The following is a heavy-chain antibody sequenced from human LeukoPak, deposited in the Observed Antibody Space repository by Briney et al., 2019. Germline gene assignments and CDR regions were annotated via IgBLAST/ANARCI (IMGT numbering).Heavy chain of an antibody. V-gene: IGHV3-48*03. CDR3: ARPTKTHCGGECSLAY. CDR1: GFTFSSYE. D-gene: IGHD2-21*01. J-gene: IGHJ4*02. CDR2: ISSSGNTI. Sequence: PGGSLRLSCAVSGFTFSSYEMNWVRQAPGKGPEWVSYISSSGNTIYYADSVKGRFTISRDNAKNSLYLQMNSLRAEDTAVYYCARPTKTHCGGECSLAYWGQGTLVIVSS.